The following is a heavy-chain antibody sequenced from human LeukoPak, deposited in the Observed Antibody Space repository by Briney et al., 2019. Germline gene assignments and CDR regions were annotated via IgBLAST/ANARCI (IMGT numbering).Heavy chain of an antibody. D-gene: IGHD6-19*01. CDR1: GGTFSSYA. Sequence: GASVKVTCKASGGTFSSYAISWVRQAPGQGLEWMGRIIPILGIANYAQKFQGRVTITADKSTSTAYMELSSLRSEDTAVYYCARDSSIAVAGTPGYYYYGMDVWGQGTTVTVSS. CDR3: ARDSSIAVAGTPGYYYYGMDV. V-gene: IGHV1-69*04. CDR2: IIPILGIA. J-gene: IGHJ6*02.